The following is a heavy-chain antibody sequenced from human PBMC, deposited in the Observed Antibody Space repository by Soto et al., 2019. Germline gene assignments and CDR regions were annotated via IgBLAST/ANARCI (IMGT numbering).Heavy chain of an antibody. Sequence: GGSLRLSCAASGFTFSSYWMHWVRQAPGKGLVWVSRINCDGSSTSYADSVKGRFTISRDNAKNTLYLQMNSLRAEDTAVYYCARVREEYSSGWYYFDYWGQGTLVTVSS. CDR2: INCDGSST. V-gene: IGHV3-74*01. D-gene: IGHD6-19*01. J-gene: IGHJ4*02. CDR1: GFTFSSYW. CDR3: ARVREEYSSGWYYFDY.